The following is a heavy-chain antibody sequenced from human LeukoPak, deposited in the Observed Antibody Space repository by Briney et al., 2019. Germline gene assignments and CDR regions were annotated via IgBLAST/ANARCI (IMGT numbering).Heavy chain of an antibody. Sequence: GGSLRLSCAASGFTFSSYAMSWVRQAPGKGLEWVSSISSSSSYIYYADSVKGRFTISRDNAKNSLYLQMNTLRAEDTAVYYCASHMVRGVLGDYWGQGTLVTVSS. D-gene: IGHD3-10*01. CDR1: GFTFSSYA. CDR2: ISSSSSYI. J-gene: IGHJ4*02. CDR3: ASHMVRGVLGDY. V-gene: IGHV3-21*01.